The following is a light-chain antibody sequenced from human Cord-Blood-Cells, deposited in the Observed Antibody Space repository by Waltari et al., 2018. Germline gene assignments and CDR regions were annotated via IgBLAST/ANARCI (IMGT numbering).Light chain of an antibody. J-gene: IGKJ3*01. CDR3: QQYGSSPPVT. Sequence: EIVLTQSPGTLSLSPGERATLSCRASQRVSSSYLAWYQQQPGQAPRLLIHGASSRATGIPDRFSGSGSGTDFTLTISRREPEDFAVYYCQQYGSSPPVTFGPGTKVDIK. V-gene: IGKV3-20*01. CDR1: QRVSSSY. CDR2: GAS.